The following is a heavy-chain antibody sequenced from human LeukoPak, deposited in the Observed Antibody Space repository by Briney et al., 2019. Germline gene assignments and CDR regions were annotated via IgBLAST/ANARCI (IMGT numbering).Heavy chain of an antibody. D-gene: IGHD3-22*01. J-gene: IGHJ4*02. CDR2: ISSSGNT. CDR1: GGSISSGSYY. CDR3: ARGQWLPVFDF. V-gene: IGHV4-61*10. Sequence: SETLSLTCTVSGGSISSGSYYWSWVRQPAGKGLEWIGRISSSGNTNYNPSLKSRVTISVDTSKNHFSLKLSSVTASDTAVYYCARGQWLPVFDFWGQGTLVTVSS.